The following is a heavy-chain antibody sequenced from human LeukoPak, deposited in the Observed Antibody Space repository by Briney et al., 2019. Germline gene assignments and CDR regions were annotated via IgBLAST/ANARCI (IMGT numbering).Heavy chain of an antibody. CDR2: ISGSGCST. CDR1: GLTFSSYS. CDR3: AKPPTPYYYDSSGYYETED. V-gene: IGHV3-23*01. Sequence: GGSLRLSCAASGLTFSSYSMNWVRQAPGKGLEWVSAISGSGCSTYYADSVKGRFTISRDNSKHTLYLHMNRLRAEDTAVYYCAKPPTPYYYDSSGYYETEDWGQGTLVTVSS. D-gene: IGHD3-22*01. J-gene: IGHJ4*02.